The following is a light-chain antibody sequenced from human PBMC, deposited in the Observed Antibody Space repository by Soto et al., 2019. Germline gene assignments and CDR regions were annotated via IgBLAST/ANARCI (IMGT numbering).Light chain of an antibody. CDR1: QSISTY. Sequence: DIQMTQSPSSLSASVGDRVTITCRTSQSISTYLSWFQQKPGEAPRLLMYSASSLPNGVPSRFIGSGSGTDFTLTISSLQPEDFATYYCQQNYSPPLSFGGGTKVEV. CDR2: SAS. CDR3: QQNYSPPLS. V-gene: IGKV1-39*01. J-gene: IGKJ4*01.